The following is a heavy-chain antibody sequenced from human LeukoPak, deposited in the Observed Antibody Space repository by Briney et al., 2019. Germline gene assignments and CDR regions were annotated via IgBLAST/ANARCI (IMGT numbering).Heavy chain of an antibody. CDR2: IWDDGSNK. CDR1: GFTFSSYG. J-gene: IGHJ6*02. V-gene: IGHV3-33*01. CDR3: ARDRGMDV. Sequence: GGSLRLSCAASGFTFSSYGMHWVRQAPGKGLEWVAVIWDDGSNKNYADSVKGRFTVSRDNFKNTLSLQMNSLGAEDTAVYYCARDRGMDVWGQGTTVTVSS.